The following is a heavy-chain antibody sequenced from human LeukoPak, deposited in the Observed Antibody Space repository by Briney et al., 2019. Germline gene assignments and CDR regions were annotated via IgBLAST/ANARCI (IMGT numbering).Heavy chain of an antibody. CDR2: IYYGGST. Sequence: PSETLSLTCSVSGGSISSGDYYWSWIRQPPGKGLEWIGYIYYGGSTYYNPSLKSRVTISVDTSKNQFSLKLSSVTAADTAVYYCARVGDYALKDWGQGTLVTVSS. J-gene: IGHJ4*02. CDR3: ARVGDYALKD. V-gene: IGHV4-30-4*08. D-gene: IGHD3-16*01. CDR1: GGSISSGDYY.